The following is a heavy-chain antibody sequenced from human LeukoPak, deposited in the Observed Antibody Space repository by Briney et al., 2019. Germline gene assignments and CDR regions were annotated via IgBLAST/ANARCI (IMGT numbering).Heavy chain of an antibody. Sequence: PGGSLRLSCAASGFTVSSNYMSWVRQAPGKGLEWVSVIYSGGSTYYADSVKGRFTISRDNSKSTLYLQMNSLRAEDTAVYYCAREGIWFGELLRAFDIWGQGTMVTVSS. J-gene: IGHJ3*02. CDR2: IYSGGST. CDR1: GFTVSSNY. V-gene: IGHV3-53*01. CDR3: AREGIWFGELLRAFDI. D-gene: IGHD3-10*01.